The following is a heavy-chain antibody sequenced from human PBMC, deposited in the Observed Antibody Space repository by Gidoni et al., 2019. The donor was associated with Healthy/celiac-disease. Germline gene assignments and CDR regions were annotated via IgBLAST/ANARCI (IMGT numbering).Heavy chain of an antibody. V-gene: IGHV4-31*03. D-gene: IGHD3-22*01. Sequence: QVQLQESGPGLVKPSQTLSLTCTVSGGSISSGGYYWSWIRQHPGKGLEWIGYIYYSGSTYYNPSLKSRVTISVDTSKNQFSLKLSSVTAADTAVYYCARGSLNYYDSSGYSPYYFDYWGQGTLVTVSS. CDR3: ARGSLNYYDSSGYSPYYFDY. CDR1: GGSISSGGYY. CDR2: IYYSGST. J-gene: IGHJ4*02.